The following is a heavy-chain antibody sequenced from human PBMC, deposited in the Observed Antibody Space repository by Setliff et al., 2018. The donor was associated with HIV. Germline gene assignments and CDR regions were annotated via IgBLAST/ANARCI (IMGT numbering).Heavy chain of an antibody. CDR1: GYSFTFYG. CDR2: ISVYNGYT. J-gene: IGHJ6*03. V-gene: IGHV1-18*01. Sequence: ASVKVSCKASGYSFTFYGLNWVRQAPGQGLEWMGWISVYNGYTNYAQKLQDRVIMTTDTSTSTAYMELRSLRSDDTAVYYCARVRAIADIYFYYFMDVWGKGTTVTVSS. D-gene: IGHD2-15*01. CDR3: ARVRAIADIYFYYFMDV.